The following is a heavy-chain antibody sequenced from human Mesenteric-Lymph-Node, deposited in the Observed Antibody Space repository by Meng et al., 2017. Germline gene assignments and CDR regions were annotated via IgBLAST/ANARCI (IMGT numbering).Heavy chain of an antibody. D-gene: IGHD2-21*02. CDR2: IWHDGTNE. CDR1: GFTFRSYG. CDR3: ARDWGRDEPIDH. V-gene: IGHV3-33*01. Sequence: VQVVGFGGGVFQPGRSRRLSCTASGFTFRSYGMHWVRQAPGMGLEWVAVIWHDGTNEYYADSVKGRFTISRDNSKNTMYLQMDSLRGEDTAVYYCARDWGRDEPIDHWGQGTLVTVSS. J-gene: IGHJ4*02.